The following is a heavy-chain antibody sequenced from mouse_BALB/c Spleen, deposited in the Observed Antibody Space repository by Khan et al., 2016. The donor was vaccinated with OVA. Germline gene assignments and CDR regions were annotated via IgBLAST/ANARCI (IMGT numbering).Heavy chain of an antibody. CDR1: GYTFTDYA. CDR3: ARPAYDDANDY. D-gene: IGHD2-3*01. Sequence: QVQLQQPGPELVRPGVSVKISCKGFGYTFTDYAMYWVKQSHAESLEWIGLISTYCGNTNYNQKFKGKATMTVDKSSSTAYMELASLTSEDSAMYYCARPAYDDANDYWGQGTTLTVSS. CDR2: ISTYCGNT. V-gene: IGHV1S137*01. J-gene: IGHJ2*01.